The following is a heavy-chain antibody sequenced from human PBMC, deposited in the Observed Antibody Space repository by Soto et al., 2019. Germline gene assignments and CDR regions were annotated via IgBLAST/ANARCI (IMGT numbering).Heavy chain of an antibody. D-gene: IGHD4-17*01. J-gene: IGHJ3*02. Sequence: QITLKESGPTLVKPTQTLTLTCTFSGFSLSTSGVGVGWIRQPPGKALEWLALIYWNDDKRYSPSLKSRLTITKDTSKNQVVLTMTNMDPVDTASYDAAHSGYDYGLGGAFDIWGQGTMVTVYS. CDR2: IYWNDDK. CDR3: AHSGYDYGLGGAFDI. V-gene: IGHV2-5*01. CDR1: GFSLSTSGVG.